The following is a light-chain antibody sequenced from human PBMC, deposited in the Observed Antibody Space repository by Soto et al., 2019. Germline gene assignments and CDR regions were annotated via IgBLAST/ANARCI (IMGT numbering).Light chain of an antibody. CDR3: QKYNNWPPWT. CDR2: GAS. V-gene: IGKV3-15*01. J-gene: IGKJ1*01. Sequence: IVMTQSPATLSVSPGERATLSCRASQSVSSNLAWYQQKPDQAPRLLIYGASTRATGIPARFSGSESGTELTLTISGLQSEDFVVYYCQKYNNWPPWTFGQGTKVEIK. CDR1: QSVSSN.